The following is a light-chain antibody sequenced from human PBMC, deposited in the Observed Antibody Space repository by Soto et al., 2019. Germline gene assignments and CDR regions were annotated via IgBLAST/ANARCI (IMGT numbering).Light chain of an antibody. V-gene: IGKV1-39*01. CDR1: RSISIY. J-gene: IGKJ4*01. Sequence: DIQMTQSPSSLSASVGDRVTITCRASRSISIYLNWYQQKPGKAPKLLIYAASSLQSGVPSRFSGSGSGTDFTLTISSLQPEDFATYYCQQSYSTPPLTFGGGTKVEIK. CDR3: QQSYSTPPLT. CDR2: AAS.